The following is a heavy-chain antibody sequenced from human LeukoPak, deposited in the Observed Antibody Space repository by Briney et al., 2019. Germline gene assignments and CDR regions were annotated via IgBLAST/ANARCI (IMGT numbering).Heavy chain of an antibody. D-gene: IGHD3-22*01. CDR1: GGSFSGYY. CDR2: INHSGST. V-gene: IGHV4-34*01. J-gene: IGHJ4*02. CDR3: ARANLLDSSGYKYYFDY. Sequence: SETLSLTCAVYGGSFSGYYWSWIRQPPGKGLEWIGEINHSGSTNYNPSLKSRVTISVDTSKNQFSLKLSSVTAADTAVYYCARANLLDSSGYKYYFDYWGQGTLVTVSS.